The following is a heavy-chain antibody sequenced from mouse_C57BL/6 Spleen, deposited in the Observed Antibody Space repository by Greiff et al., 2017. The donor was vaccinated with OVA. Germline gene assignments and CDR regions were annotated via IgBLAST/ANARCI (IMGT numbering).Heavy chain of an antibody. CDR1: GYTFTDYE. CDR3: TRRGNYGNYFDY. CDR2: IDPETGGT. V-gene: IGHV1-15*01. J-gene: IGHJ2*01. Sequence: QVQLQQSGAELVRPGASVTLSCKASGYTFTDYEMHWVKQTPVHGLEWIGAIDPETGGTAYNQKFKGKAILTADKSSSTAYMELRSLTSEDSAVYYCTRRGNYGNYFDYWGQGTTLTVSS. D-gene: IGHD2-1*01.